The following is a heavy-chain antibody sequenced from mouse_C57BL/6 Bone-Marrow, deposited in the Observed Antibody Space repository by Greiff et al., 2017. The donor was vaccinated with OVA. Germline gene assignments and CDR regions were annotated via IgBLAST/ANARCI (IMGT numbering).Heavy chain of an antibody. J-gene: IGHJ4*01. D-gene: IGHD1-1*01. CDR1: GFTFSDYG. Sequence: DVQLVESGGGLVQPGGSLKLSCAASGFTFSDYGMAWVRQAPRKGPEWVAFISNLAYSIYYADTVTGRFTISRENAKNTLYLEMSSLRSEDTAMYYCARHYGSTPYAMDYWGQGTSVTVSS. CDR2: ISNLAYSI. CDR3: ARHYGSTPYAMDY. V-gene: IGHV5-15*01.